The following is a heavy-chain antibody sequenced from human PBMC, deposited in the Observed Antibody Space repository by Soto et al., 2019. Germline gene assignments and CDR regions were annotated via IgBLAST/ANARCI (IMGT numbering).Heavy chain of an antibody. Sequence: GGSLRLSCAASGFTFSSYGMHWVRQAPGKGLEWVAVIWYDGSNKYYADSVKGRFTISRDNSKNTLYLQMNSLRAEDTAVYYCARDRGYDAHDYYYNAMDVWGQGTTVTVSS. CDR1: GFTFSSYG. CDR3: ARDRGYDAHDYYYNAMDV. J-gene: IGHJ6*02. D-gene: IGHD2-15*01. V-gene: IGHV3-33*01. CDR2: IWYDGSNK.